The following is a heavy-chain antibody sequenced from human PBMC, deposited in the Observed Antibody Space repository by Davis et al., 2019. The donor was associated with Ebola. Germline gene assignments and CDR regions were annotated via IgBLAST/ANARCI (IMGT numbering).Heavy chain of an antibody. CDR2: IIPILGIA. V-gene: IGHV1-69*04. CDR1: GGTFSSYT. D-gene: IGHD6-13*01. Sequence: SVKVSCKASGGTFSSYTISWVRQAPGQGLEWMGRIIPILGIANYAQKFQGRVTIAADKSTSTAYMELSSLRSEDTAVYYCARDLSSSSWYYYYGMDVWGQGTTATVSS. CDR3: ARDLSSSSWYYYYGMDV. J-gene: IGHJ6*02.